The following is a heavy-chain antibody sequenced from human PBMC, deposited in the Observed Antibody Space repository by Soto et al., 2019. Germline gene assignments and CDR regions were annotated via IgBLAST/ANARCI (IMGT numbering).Heavy chain of an antibody. CDR3: MRDLSGGNSEMNAFDI. Sequence: QVQLVQSGAEVKKPGSSVKVSCKASGGTFSSYAISWVRQAPGQGLEWMGGIIPIFGTANYAQKFQGRVTITADESTSTADMELSSLRSEDTAVYYCMRDLSGGNSEMNAFDIWGQGTMVTVSS. J-gene: IGHJ3*02. D-gene: IGHD2-15*01. CDR2: IIPIFGTA. CDR1: GGTFSSYA. V-gene: IGHV1-69*12.